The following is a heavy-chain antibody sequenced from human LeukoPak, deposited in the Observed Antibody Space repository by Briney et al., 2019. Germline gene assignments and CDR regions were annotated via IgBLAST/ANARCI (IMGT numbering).Heavy chain of an antibody. V-gene: IGHV3-48*01. CDR2: TSNSGHTR. CDR3: ARDYIYAFDY. CDR1: GFTFSSYA. D-gene: IGHD5-18*01. J-gene: IGHJ4*02. Sequence: GGSLRLSCAASGFTFSSYAMSWARQAPGKGLEWVSWTSNSGHTRYYADSVKGRFTISRDNAKNSLYLQMNSLRAEDTAVYFCARDYIYAFDYWGQGSLVTVSS.